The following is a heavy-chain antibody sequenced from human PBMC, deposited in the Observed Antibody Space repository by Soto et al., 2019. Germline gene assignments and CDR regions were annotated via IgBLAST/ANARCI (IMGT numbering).Heavy chain of an antibody. CDR2: ISDSSSYI. D-gene: IGHD3-22*01. CDR3: ARYDSSGYYWPYYYYGMDV. Sequence: GGSLRLSCAASGFTFXXXXXXXXXXXXXKGLEWVSSISDSSSYIYYADSVKGRFTISRDNAKNSLYLQMNSLRAEDTAVYYCARYDSSGYYWPYYYYGMDVWGQGTTVTVSS. V-gene: IGHV3-21*01. CDR1: GFTFXXXX. J-gene: IGHJ6*02.